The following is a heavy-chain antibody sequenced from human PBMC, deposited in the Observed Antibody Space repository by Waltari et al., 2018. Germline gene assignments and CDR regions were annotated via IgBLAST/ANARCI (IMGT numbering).Heavy chain of an antibody. J-gene: IGHJ4*02. D-gene: IGHD3-22*01. CDR1: GFTFDDYA. Sequence: EVQLVESGGGLVQPGRSLRLSCAASGFTFDDYAMHWVRQAPGKGLEWVSGISWNSGSIGYADSLKGRFTISRDNAKNSLYLQMNSLRAEDTALYYCAKDIGYYDSSGYAFDYWGQGTLVTVSS. CDR3: AKDIGYYDSSGYAFDY. CDR2: ISWNSGSI. V-gene: IGHV3-9*01.